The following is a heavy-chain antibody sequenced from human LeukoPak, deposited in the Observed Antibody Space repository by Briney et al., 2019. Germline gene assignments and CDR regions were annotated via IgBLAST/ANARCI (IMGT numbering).Heavy chain of an antibody. J-gene: IGHJ4*02. Sequence: GGSLRLSCAASGFTFSSYAMSWVRQAPGKGLEWVSGISGSGGSTYYADSVKGRFTISRDNSKNTLYLRMNSLRAEDTAVYYCARDMITFGGVIGYYFDYWGQGNLVTVSS. D-gene: IGHD3-16*02. V-gene: IGHV3-23*01. CDR1: GFTFSSYA. CDR2: ISGSGGST. CDR3: ARDMITFGGVIGYYFDY.